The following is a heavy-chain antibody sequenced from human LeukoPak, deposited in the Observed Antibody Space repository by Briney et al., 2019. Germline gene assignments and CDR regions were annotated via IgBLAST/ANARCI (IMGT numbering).Heavy chain of an antibody. CDR3: ARGVVTLYYFDY. J-gene: IGHJ4*02. Sequence: GGSLRLSCAASGFTVSSNYMSWVRQAPGKGLEWVSVIYSGGSTYYADSVKGRFTISRDNSKNTLYLQMNSLRAEDTAVYYCARGVVTLYYFDYWGQGTLVTVSS. CDR2: IYSGGST. V-gene: IGHV3-66*01. CDR1: GFTVSSNY. D-gene: IGHD4-23*01.